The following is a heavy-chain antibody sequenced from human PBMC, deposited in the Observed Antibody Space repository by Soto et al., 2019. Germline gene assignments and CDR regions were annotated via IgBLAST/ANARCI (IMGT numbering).Heavy chain of an antibody. J-gene: IGHJ6*02. Sequence: EVQLLESGGGLVQPGGSLRLSCAGSGLTFSSYAMRWVRQAPGKGLEWVSGISASGDDTYYADSVRGRFTVSRDNSKDTLFLQMNSLRAEDTAIYYCAKVRGSIGYYYYGMDVWGQGTTVTVSS. CDR3: AKVRGSIGYYYYGMDV. CDR2: ISASGDDT. D-gene: IGHD3-10*01. V-gene: IGHV3-23*01. CDR1: GLTFSSYA.